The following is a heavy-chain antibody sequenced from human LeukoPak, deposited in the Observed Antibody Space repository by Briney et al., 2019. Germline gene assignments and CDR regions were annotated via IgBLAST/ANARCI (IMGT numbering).Heavy chain of an antibody. V-gene: IGHV3-11*01. CDR3: ARDLSLVEYDY. J-gene: IGHJ4*02. Sequence: KSGESLRLSCSASGFTFSDYDMTWLRQTPGKGLEWVSHMDSSGTTIYYADSVKGRFTICRDNGKNSLYLQMNSLRAEDTVIYFCARDLSLVEYDYWGQGTLVTVSS. CDR1: GFTFSDYD. D-gene: IGHD2-15*01. CDR2: MDSSGTTI.